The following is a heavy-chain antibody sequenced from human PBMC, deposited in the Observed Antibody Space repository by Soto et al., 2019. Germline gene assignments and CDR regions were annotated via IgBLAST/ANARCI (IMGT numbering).Heavy chain of an antibody. V-gene: IGHV1-18*01. J-gene: IGHJ6*02. CDR2: ISAYNGNT. D-gene: IGHD2-15*01. CDR3: ARGRITDHTPKDYSYGMDV. CDR1: GYTFTSYG. Sequence: GASVKVSCKASGYTFTSYGISWVRQAPGQGLEWMGWISAYNGNTNYAQKLQGRVTMTTDTSTSTAYMELRSLRSDDTAVYYCARGRITDHTPKDYSYGMDVWGQGTTVTVS.